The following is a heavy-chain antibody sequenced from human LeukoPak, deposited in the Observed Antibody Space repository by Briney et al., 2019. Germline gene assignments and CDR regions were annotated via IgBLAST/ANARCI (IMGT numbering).Heavy chain of an antibody. Sequence: PGGSLRLSCAASGFTFSSYAMSWVRQAPGKGLEWVSAISGSGSSTYYADSVKGRFTISRDNSKNTLYLQMNSLRAEDTAVYYCAKAPSYGSGSYYTTWGQGTLVTVSS. V-gene: IGHV3-23*01. CDR2: ISGSGSST. J-gene: IGHJ5*02. CDR3: AKAPSYGSGSYYTT. D-gene: IGHD3-10*01. CDR1: GFTFSSYA.